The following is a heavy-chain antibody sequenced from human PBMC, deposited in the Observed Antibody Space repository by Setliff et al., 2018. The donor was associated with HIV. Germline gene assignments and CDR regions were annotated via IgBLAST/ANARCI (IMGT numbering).Heavy chain of an antibody. CDR3: AKIQNPQGYYYDSSGYYPHPGSPDY. D-gene: IGHD3-22*01. J-gene: IGHJ4*02. CDR2: IRYDGSNK. CDR1: GFTFSSYG. Sequence: GGSLRLSCAASGFTFSSYGMHWVRQAPGKGLEWVAFIRYDGSNKYYADSVKGRFTISRDSSKNTLYLQMNSLRAEDTAVYYCAKIQNPQGYYYDSSGYYPHPGSPDYWGQGTLVTV. V-gene: IGHV3-30*02.